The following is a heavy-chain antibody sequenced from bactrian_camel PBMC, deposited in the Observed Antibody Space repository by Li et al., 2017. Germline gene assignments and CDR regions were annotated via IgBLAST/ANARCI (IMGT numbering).Heavy chain of an antibody. CDR1: GFYFTTHC. CDR3: AEAPYRDGFSTKC. V-gene: IGHV3S1*01. CDR2: IFTSDDST. J-gene: IGHJ4*01. D-gene: IGHD4*01. Sequence: HVQLVESGGGSVQAGGSLRLSCAASGFYFTTHCLGWFRQAPEKEREGVAAIFTSDDSTYYTDSVKGRFTISRENDKNTVYLQMNDLKPEDTAMYYCAEAPYRDGFSTKCRGQGTQVTVS.